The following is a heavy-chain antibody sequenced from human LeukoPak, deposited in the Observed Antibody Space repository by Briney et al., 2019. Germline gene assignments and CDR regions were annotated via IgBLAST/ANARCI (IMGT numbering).Heavy chain of an antibody. J-gene: IGHJ4*02. Sequence: GGSLRLSCTVSGFTVSSNSMSWVRQAPGKGLEWVSFIYSDNTHYSDSVKGRFTISRDNSKNMVFLQMNSLRAEDTAMYYCAKDDAYLQYADWGQGTLVTVSS. CDR1: GFTVSSNS. CDR2: IYSDNT. V-gene: IGHV3-53*01. D-gene: IGHD5-24*01. CDR3: AKDDAYLQYAD.